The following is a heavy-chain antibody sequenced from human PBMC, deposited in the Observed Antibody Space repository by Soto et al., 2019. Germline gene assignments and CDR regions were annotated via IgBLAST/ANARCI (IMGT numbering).Heavy chain of an antibody. V-gene: IGHV3-74*01. CDR3: ARGLKNYYGVDV. CDR1: GFTFTTYW. CDR2: IKGDGSSL. J-gene: IGHJ6*02. Sequence: EVKVVESGGGLVQPGGSLRLSCAASGFTFTTYWMHWVRQVPGKGLVWVSRIKGDGSSLSYADSVRGRFTISRDNVETTVYLQMGSLRADDTAVYYCARGLKNYYGVDVCGQGTTVTVSS.